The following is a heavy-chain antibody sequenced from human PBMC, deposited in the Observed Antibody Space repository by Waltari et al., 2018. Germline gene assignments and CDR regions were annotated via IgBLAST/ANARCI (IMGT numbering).Heavy chain of an antibody. D-gene: IGHD3-9*01. V-gene: IGHV3-33*01. Sequence: QVQLVESGGGVVQPGRSLRLSCAASGFTFSSYGMHWVRQAPGKGLEWVAVIWYDGSNKYYADSVKGRFTISRDNSKNTLYLQMNSLKTEDTALYYCTTALAIIAFNVWGQGTKVTVSS. CDR1: GFTFSSYG. J-gene: IGHJ3*01. CDR3: TTALAIIAFNV. CDR2: IWYDGSNK.